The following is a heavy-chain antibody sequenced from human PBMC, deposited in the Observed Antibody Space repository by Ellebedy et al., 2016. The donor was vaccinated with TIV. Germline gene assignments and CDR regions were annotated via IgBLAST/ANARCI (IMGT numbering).Heavy chain of an antibody. CDR1: GYTFTSYY. CDR3: ARDLRGSLKGGY. J-gene: IGHJ4*02. Sequence: AASVKVSCKPSGYTFTSYYMHWVRQAPGQGLEWVGIINPNDGSTIYAQKFQGRVNMTTDTSTTTVYMELRSLRSDDTAVYYCARDLRGSLKGGYWGQGTLVTVSS. D-gene: IGHD2-8*01. CDR2: INPNDGST. V-gene: IGHV1-46*01.